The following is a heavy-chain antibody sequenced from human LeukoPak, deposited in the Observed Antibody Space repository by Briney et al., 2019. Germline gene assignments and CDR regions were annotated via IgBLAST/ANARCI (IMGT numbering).Heavy chain of an antibody. Sequence: TGGSLRLSCAASGFTFSSYSIHWVRQAPGKGLEWVAVLSADVTSEYYADSVKGRFTISRDNSKNTLFLQMSSLRTEDTAVYYCARASDYGPSLWSYFDLWGRGTLVTVSS. J-gene: IGHJ2*01. V-gene: IGHV3-30-3*01. CDR1: GFTFSSYS. D-gene: IGHD4-17*01. CDR3: ARASDYGPSLWSYFDL. CDR2: LSADVTSE.